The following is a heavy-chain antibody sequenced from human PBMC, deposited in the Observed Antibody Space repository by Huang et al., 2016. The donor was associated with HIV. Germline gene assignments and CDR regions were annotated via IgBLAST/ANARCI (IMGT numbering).Heavy chain of an antibody. V-gene: IGHV4-34*01. CDR3: ARAPHYGSGSYYY. CDR2: ITHRGST. CDR1: GGSFSGYY. J-gene: IGHJ4*02. Sequence: QVQLHQWGAGLLKPSETLSLTCAFYGGSFSGYYWSWIRQPPGKGVEWIGEITHRGSTNYHPSIKSRVTISEETSKNQFSLKLSSVTAADTAVYYCARAPHYGSGSYYYWGQGTLVTVSS. D-gene: IGHD3-10*01.